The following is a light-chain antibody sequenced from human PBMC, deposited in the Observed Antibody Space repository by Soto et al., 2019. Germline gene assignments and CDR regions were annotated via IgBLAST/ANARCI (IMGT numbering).Light chain of an antibody. CDR3: FSYTSSGTHV. J-gene: IGLJ1*01. CDR1: SSDVGNYKY. CDR2: EVS. V-gene: IGLV2-14*01. Sequence: QSALTQPASVAGSPGQSITISCTGTSSDVGNYKYVSWYQQHPGKAPKLMIYEVSTRPSGVSTRFSGSKSGNTASLTISGLQAEDETDYYCFSYTSSGTHVFGTGTKVTVL.